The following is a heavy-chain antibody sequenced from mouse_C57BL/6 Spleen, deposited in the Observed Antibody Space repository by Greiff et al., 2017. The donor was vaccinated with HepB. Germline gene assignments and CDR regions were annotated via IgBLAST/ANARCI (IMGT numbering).Heavy chain of an antibody. Sequence: VQLQQPGTELVKPGASVKLSCKASGYTFTSYWMHWVKQRPGQGLEWIGNINPSNGGTNYNEKFKSKATLTVDKSSSTAYMPRSSLTSEESAVYYCARGGPYGNYPYYFDYWGQGTTLTVAS. CDR1: GYTFTSYW. V-gene: IGHV1-53*01. D-gene: IGHD2-10*02. J-gene: IGHJ2*01. CDR3: ARGGPYGNYPYYFDY. CDR2: INPSNGGT.